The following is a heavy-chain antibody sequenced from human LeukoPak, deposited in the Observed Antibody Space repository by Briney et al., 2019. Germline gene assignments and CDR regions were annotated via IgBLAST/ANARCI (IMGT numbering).Heavy chain of an antibody. Sequence: GASLRLSCAASGFTFDTYAMTWVRQAPGKGLEWVSSISSGGTYIYYVESLRGRSTISRDNTKNFLYLQLSTLRVEDTAVYYCARDRPTGRSRGVVVQWGQGTLVTVSS. V-gene: IGHV3-21*01. CDR3: ARDRPTGRSRGVVVQ. D-gene: IGHD2-15*01. CDR1: GFTFDTYA. J-gene: IGHJ4*02. CDR2: ISSGGTYI.